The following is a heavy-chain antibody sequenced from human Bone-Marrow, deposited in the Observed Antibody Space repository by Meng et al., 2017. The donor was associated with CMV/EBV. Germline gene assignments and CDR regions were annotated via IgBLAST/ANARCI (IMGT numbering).Heavy chain of an antibody. CDR3: TTDYYYDSSGYYPDAFDI. D-gene: IGHD3-22*01. CDR1: GFTFSSYE. J-gene: IGHJ3*02. CDR2: IKSKTDGGTT. Sequence: LSLTCAASGFTFSSYEMNWVRQAPGKGLEWVGRIKSKTDGGTTDYAAPVKGRFTISRDDSKNTLYLQMNSLKTEDTAVYYCTTDYYYDSSGYYPDAFDIWGQGTMVTVSS. V-gene: IGHV3-15*01.